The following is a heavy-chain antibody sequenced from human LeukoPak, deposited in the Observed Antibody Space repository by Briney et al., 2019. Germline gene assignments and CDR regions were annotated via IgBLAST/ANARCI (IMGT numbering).Heavy chain of an antibody. V-gene: IGHV3-23*01. CDR3: AKNMGKFLEYYYGMDV. J-gene: IGHJ6*02. CDR1: GFTFSSYG. CDR2: ISGRGGTT. Sequence: GGSLRLSCAASGFTFSSYGMHWVRQAPGRGLEWVSAISGRGGTTYYADSVKGRFTISTDYSKNTLYLQMNSLRAEDTATYYCAKNMGKFLEYYYGMDVWGQGTTVTVSS. D-gene: IGHD3-3*01.